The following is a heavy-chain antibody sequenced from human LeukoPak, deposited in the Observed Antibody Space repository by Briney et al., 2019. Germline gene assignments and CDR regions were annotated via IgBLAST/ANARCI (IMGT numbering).Heavy chain of an antibody. CDR2: VNPRDGAT. D-gene: IGHD3-10*01. CDR3: VRETIGGYFDY. J-gene: IGHJ4*02. V-gene: IGHV1-46*01. Sequence: GASVTVSRQSSGYTFTSFLIHCVRQAPGQGLAWMGLVNPRDGATPFAPEAQASPTMTTCTSTNIVYMEISMLRSDDTAVYYRVRETIGGYFDYWGQGTLVTVSS. CDR1: GYTFTSFL.